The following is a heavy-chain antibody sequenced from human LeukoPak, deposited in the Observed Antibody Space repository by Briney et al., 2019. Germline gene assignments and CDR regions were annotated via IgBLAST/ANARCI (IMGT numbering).Heavy chain of an antibody. Sequence: GGSLRLSCAASGFTFSSYAMSWVRQAPGKGLQWVAYIRYDGRNKYSADSVKGRFTIYRDNSKSTLYLQMNSLRPEDTAVYYCAKGGSNNWSFDNWGQGTLVTVSS. V-gene: IGHV3-30*02. CDR1: GFTFSSYA. J-gene: IGHJ4*02. D-gene: IGHD1-1*01. CDR2: IRYDGRNK. CDR3: AKGGSNNWSFDN.